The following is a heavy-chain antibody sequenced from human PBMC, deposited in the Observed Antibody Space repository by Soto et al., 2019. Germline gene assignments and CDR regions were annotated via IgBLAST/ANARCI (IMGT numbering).Heavy chain of an antibody. D-gene: IGHD6-19*01. CDR1: GGSFSGYY. CDR2: INHSGIT. CDR3: AIGPRMWLAGGGY. J-gene: IGHJ4*02. Sequence: SETLSLTCAVYGGSFSGYYWSWIRQPPGKGLEWLGEINHSGITVYNPSLKSRITISIDTSKKQFSLKLNSVTAADTAVYYCAIGPRMWLAGGGYWGQGTQVTVSS. V-gene: IGHV4-34*01.